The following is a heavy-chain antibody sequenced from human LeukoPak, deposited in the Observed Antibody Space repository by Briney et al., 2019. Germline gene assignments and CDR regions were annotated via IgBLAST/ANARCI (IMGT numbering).Heavy chain of an antibody. CDR2: ISGSGGNT. V-gene: IGHV3-23*01. J-gene: IGHJ4*02. Sequence: GGSWSLSCEAPGFTFRSFAIGWVGRLQGRGREWVSVISGSGGNTYYADSVKGRFTISRDNSKNTLYLQLNSLRAEDTAVYYCAKECYDGSGYCFDYWGQGTLVTVSS. CDR1: GFTFRSFA. D-gene: IGHD3-22*01. CDR3: AKECYDGSGYCFDY.